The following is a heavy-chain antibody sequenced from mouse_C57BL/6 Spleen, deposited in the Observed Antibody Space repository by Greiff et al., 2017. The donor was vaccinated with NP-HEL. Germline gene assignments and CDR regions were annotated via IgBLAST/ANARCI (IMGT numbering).Heavy chain of an antibody. CDR1: GFSLTSYG. J-gene: IGHJ3*01. D-gene: IGHD1-2*01. CDR3: AGGWPGSY. CDR2: IWSGGST. V-gene: IGHV2-2*01. Sequence: VQLQESGPGLVQPSQSLSITCTVSGFSLTSYGVHWVRQSPGKGLEWLGVIWSGGSTAYNAAFISRLSISKDNSKSQVFFKMNSLQADDTAINYCAGGWPGSYWGQGTLVTVSA.